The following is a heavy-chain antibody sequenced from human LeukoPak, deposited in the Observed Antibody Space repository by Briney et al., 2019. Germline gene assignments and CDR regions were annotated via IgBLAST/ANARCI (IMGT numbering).Heavy chain of an antibody. D-gene: IGHD3-22*01. V-gene: IGHV3-23*01. Sequence: PGGSLRLSCAASGFTFSSYGMSWVRQAPGKGLEWVSAISGSGGSTYYADSVKRRFTISRDNSKNTLYLQMNSLRAEDTAVYYCAKNRRYYDSSGYLDYWGQGTLVTVSS. J-gene: IGHJ4*02. CDR2: ISGSGGST. CDR1: GFTFSSYG. CDR3: AKNRRYYDSSGYLDY.